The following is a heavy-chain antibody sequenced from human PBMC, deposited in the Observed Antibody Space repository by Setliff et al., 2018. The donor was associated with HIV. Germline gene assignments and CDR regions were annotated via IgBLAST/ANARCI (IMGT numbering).Heavy chain of an antibody. CDR2: IHHSGSA. CDR3: ASGELAYFDY. D-gene: IGHD3-10*01. CDR1: GYSISDGYY. J-gene: IGHJ4*02. Sequence: SETLSLTCAVSGYSISDGYYWGWIRQPPGKGPEWIGSIHHSGSAHFNPSLKSRVAMSVDTSENQFSLTLSSVTAADTAVYYCASGELAYFDYWGQGTLVTVSS. V-gene: IGHV4-38-2*01.